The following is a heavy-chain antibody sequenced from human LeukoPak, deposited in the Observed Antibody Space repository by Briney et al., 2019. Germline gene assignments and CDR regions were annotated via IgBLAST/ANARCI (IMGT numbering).Heavy chain of an antibody. CDR2: IYSGGST. V-gene: IGHV3-53*01. CDR1: GFTVSSNY. Sequence: PGGSLRLSCAASGFTVSSNYMSWVRQAPGKGLEWVSVIYSGGSTYYADSVKGRFTISRDNAKSSLHLQMNSLKVEDTGVYYCARDPSPRTSYYYYYMDVWGKGTTVTVSS. D-gene: IGHD2-2*01. CDR3: ARDPSPRTSYYYYYMDV. J-gene: IGHJ6*03.